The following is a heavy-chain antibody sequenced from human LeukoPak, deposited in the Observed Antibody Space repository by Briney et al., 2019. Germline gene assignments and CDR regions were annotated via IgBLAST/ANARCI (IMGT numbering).Heavy chain of an antibody. J-gene: IGHJ5*01. CDR2: IYYSEST. V-gene: IGHV4-39*07. Sequence: SETLSLTCTVSGGSMSSSSYYWGWIRQPPGKGLEWIGSIYYSESTYQNPSLKSRVTISVDTSKNQFSLKLSSVTAADTAVYYCAREPPRTYGPGSFYNAVDPLDSWGHGSLVTVSS. CDR3: AREPPRTYGPGSFYNAVDPLDS. D-gene: IGHD3-10*01. CDR1: GGSMSSSSYY.